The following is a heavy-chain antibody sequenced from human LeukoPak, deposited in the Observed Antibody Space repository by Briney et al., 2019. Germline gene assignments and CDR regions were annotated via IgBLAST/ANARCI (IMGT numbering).Heavy chain of an antibody. J-gene: IGHJ4*02. V-gene: IGHV3-30*02. Sequence: GSLRLSCAASRFTFSSYSMNWVRQAPGKGLELVAFIRSDGSNKYYADSVKGRFTISRDNSKNTLYLQMNSLRAEDAAVYYCAKAPVTSCRGAYCYPFDYWGQGTLVTVSS. CDR1: RFTFSSYS. CDR2: IRSDGSNK. CDR3: AKAPVTSCRGAYCYPFDY. D-gene: IGHD2-21*01.